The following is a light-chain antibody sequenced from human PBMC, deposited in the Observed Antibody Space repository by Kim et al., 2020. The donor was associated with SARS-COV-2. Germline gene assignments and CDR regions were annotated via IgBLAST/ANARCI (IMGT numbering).Light chain of an antibody. V-gene: IGKV3-15*01. Sequence: SPGERVTLSCRASQNIRGNLAWYQQKFGQAPRLLIYDAYTRSSGVPTRFSGSGSGTEFTLTISSLQSEDFVFYFCLQYNNWPRTFGQWTKVDIK. CDR2: DAY. CDR1: QNIRGN. CDR3: LQYNNWPRT. J-gene: IGKJ1*01.